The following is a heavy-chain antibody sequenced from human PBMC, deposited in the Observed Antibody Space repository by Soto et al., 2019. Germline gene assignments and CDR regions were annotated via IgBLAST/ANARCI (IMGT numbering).Heavy chain of an antibody. CDR2: TYFRSKWYN. Sequence: PSQTLSLTCAISGDSVSSNTASWNWIRQSPSRGLEWLGRTYFRSKWYNEYAVSVKSRIIINPDTSNNQFSLQLNSVTPEDTAVYFCAKGDNLGPKTGYAFDPWGQGIMVTGSS. V-gene: IGHV6-1*01. CDR1: GDSVSSNTAS. D-gene: IGHD5-12*01. CDR3: AKGDNLGPKTGYAFDP. J-gene: IGHJ5*02.